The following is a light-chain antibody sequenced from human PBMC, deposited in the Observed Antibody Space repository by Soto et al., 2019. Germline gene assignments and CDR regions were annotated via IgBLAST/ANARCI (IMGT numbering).Light chain of an antibody. V-gene: IGLV2-14*03. Sequence: QSVMTQPASVSASPGQSITISCTGTSSDFGDYNYVSWYQQHPGKAPKFIIFDVSNRPSGVSHRFSGSKSGNTASLTISGLQAEDEADYYCSSYISNLTGVFGTGTKVTVL. CDR1: SSDFGDYNY. CDR2: DVS. J-gene: IGLJ1*01. CDR3: SSYISNLTGV.